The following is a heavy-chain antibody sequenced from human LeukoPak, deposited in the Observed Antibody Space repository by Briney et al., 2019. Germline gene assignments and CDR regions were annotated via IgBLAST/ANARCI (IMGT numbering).Heavy chain of an antibody. CDR3: ARLDSAGDWLY. J-gene: IGHJ4*02. V-gene: IGHV5-51*01. D-gene: IGHD2-21*02. Sequence: PGESLKISCQGSGYSFATYWIGWVRQMPGKGQEWMGIIYPRNSNTRYSPSFQGQVTISADTSINTAYLQWSTLKASDTAMYYCARLDSAGDWLYWGQGTLVTVSS. CDR2: IYPRNSNT. CDR1: GYSFATYW.